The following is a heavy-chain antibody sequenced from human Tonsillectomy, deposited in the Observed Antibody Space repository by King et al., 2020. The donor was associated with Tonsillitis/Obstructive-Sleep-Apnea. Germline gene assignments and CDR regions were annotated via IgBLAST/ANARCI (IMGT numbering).Heavy chain of an antibody. J-gene: IGHJ4*02. D-gene: IGHD2-15*01. CDR2: IKRDGSEK. CDR1: GFTFTTYW. Sequence: VQLVESGGGLVQPGGSLRLSCAGSGFTFTTYWMTWVRQDPGKGLEWVANIKRDGSEKNYVDSVKGRFTISRDNAKNSLYLQMNSLRAEDPAVYFCARVLSYCSGGNCYDRFDYGGQGTLVTVSS. CDR3: ARVLSYCSGGNCYDRFDY. V-gene: IGHV3-7*04.